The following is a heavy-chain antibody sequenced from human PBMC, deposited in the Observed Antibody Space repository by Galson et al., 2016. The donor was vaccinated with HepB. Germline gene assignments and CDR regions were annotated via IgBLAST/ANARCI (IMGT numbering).Heavy chain of an antibody. CDR1: GGTFSSYG. V-gene: IGHV1-69*13. J-gene: IGHJ4*02. CDR2: IIPMFDTT. D-gene: IGHD5/OR15-5a*01. Sequence: SVKVSCKASGGTFSSYGITWVRQAPGQGLEWMGGIIPMFDTTDYEQNFQGRVTISADESTSTAYMGLSSLRSEDTAVYYCAGFSVTFFEYWGQGTLVTVSS. CDR3: AGFSVTFFEY.